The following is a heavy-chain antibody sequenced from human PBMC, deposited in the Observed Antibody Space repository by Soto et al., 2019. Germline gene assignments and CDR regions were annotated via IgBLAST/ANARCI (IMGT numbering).Heavy chain of an antibody. CDR2: IIPILGIA. V-gene: IGHV1-69*02. CDR3: ASQDLCNGGSCYPKYFQH. Sequence: SVKVSCKASGGTFSSYTISWVRQAPGQGLEWMGRIIPILGIANYAQKFQGRVTITADKSTSTAYMELSSLRSEDTAVYYCASQDLCNGGSCYPKYFQHWGQGTLVTVSS. CDR1: GGTFSSYT. D-gene: IGHD2-15*01. J-gene: IGHJ1*01.